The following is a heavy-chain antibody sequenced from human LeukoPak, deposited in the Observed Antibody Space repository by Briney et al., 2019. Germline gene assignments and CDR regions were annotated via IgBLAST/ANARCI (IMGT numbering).Heavy chain of an antibody. CDR3: ARGADSSGYYSIFYFDY. Sequence: KSSETLSLTCTVSGGSISSYYRNWIRQPPGKGLEWIRYIYYSGSTNYNPSLKSRVTISVDTSKNQFSLKPSSVTAADTAVYYCARGADSSGYYSIFYFDYWGQGTLVTVSS. CDR1: GGSISSYY. D-gene: IGHD3-22*01. V-gene: IGHV4-59*01. CDR2: IYYSGST. J-gene: IGHJ4*02.